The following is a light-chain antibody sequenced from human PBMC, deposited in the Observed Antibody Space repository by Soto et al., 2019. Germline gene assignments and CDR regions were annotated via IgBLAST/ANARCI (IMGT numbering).Light chain of an antibody. CDR1: QSVSSSY. V-gene: IGKV3-20*01. J-gene: IGKJ2*01. Sequence: EIVLTQSPGTLSLSPGERATLCCRASQSVSSSYLAWYQQKPGQAPRLLIYGASSRATGIPDRFGGRGSGTDFTLTISRLEPEDFAVYYCQQYDGSQYTFGQGTKLEIK. CDR3: QQYDGSQYT. CDR2: GAS.